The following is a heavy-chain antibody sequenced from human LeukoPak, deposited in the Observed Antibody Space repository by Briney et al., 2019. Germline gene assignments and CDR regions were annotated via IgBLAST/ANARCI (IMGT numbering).Heavy chain of an antibody. V-gene: IGHV3-23*01. J-gene: IGHJ4*02. CDR1: GFTFSSYA. CDR3: AKAKDYGDYYFDY. Sequence: PGGSLRLSCAASGFTFSSYAMSWVRQAPGKGLEWVSAISGSGGSTYYADSVKGRFTISRDNSKSTLYPQMNSLRAEDTAVYYCAKAKDYGDYYFDYWGQGTLVTVSS. D-gene: IGHD4-17*01. CDR2: ISGSGGST.